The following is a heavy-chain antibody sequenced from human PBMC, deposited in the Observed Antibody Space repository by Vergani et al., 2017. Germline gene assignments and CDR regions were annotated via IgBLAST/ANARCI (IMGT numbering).Heavy chain of an antibody. Sequence: EVQLVESGGGFVQPGRSLRLSCAASGFTFDDYAMHWVRQAPGKGLEWVSGISWNSGSIGYADSVKGRITISRANAKNSLYLQMNSLRAEDTALYYCAKENSYGYSFDYWGQGTLVTVSS. CDR2: ISWNSGSI. D-gene: IGHD4-17*01. CDR1: GFTFDDYA. J-gene: IGHJ4*02. V-gene: IGHV3-9*01. CDR3: AKENSYGYSFDY.